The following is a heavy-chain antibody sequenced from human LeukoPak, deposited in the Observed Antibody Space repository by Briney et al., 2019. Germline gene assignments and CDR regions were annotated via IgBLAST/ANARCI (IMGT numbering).Heavy chain of an antibody. CDR2: INSGNGNT. J-gene: IGHJ5*02. V-gene: IGHV1-3*01. Sequence: ASVNVSCKASGYTFTTYTMHWVRQAPGQRLEWMGWINSGNGNTKYSQKFQGRVTITRDTSASTAYMEVTSLRSEDTAVYYCASDSYMAAADTWFDPWGQGTLVTVSS. CDR3: ASDSYMAAADTWFDP. D-gene: IGHD6-13*01. CDR1: GYTFTTYT.